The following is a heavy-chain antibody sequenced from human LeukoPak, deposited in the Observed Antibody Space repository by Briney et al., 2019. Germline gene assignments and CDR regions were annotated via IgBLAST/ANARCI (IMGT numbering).Heavy chain of an antibody. Sequence: GGSLRLSCAASGFTFDDYGMSWVRQAPGKGLEWVSAISGSGGSTYYADSVKGRFTISRDNSKNTLYLQMNSLRAEDTAVYYCAKDLVPYYYGSGSFLGYWGQGTLVTVSS. CDR2: ISGSGGST. D-gene: IGHD3-10*01. CDR1: GFTFDDYG. CDR3: AKDLVPYYYGSGSFLGY. J-gene: IGHJ4*02. V-gene: IGHV3-23*01.